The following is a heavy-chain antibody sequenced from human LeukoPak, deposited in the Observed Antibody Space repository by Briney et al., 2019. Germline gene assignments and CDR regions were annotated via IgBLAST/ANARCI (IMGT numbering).Heavy chain of an antibody. CDR1: GFTFSSYA. CDR2: ISSGGST. V-gene: IGHV3-23*01. D-gene: IGHD1-1*01. J-gene: IGHJ6*02. Sequence: AGGSLRLSCAASGFTFSSYAMSWVRQAPGKGLEWVSAISSGGSTYYADSVKGRFTLSRDNSKNTLYLQMNSLRAEDTAVYYCARDPGTRYYYYGMDVWGQGTTVTVSS. CDR3: ARDPGTRYYYYGMDV.